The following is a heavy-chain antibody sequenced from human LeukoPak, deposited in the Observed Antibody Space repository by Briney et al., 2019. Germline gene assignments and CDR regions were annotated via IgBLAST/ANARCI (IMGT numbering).Heavy chain of an antibody. Sequence: ASVKVSCKASGYTFTGYYMHRVRQAPGQGLEWMGWINPNSGGTNYAQKFQGRVTMTRDTSISTAYMELSRLRSDDTAVYYCARDLGLRLGYSSFYYYYYMDVWGKGTTVTVSS. CDR2: INPNSGGT. CDR3: ARDLGLRLGYSSFYYYYYMDV. V-gene: IGHV1-2*02. J-gene: IGHJ6*03. CDR1: GYTFTGYY. D-gene: IGHD3-16*01.